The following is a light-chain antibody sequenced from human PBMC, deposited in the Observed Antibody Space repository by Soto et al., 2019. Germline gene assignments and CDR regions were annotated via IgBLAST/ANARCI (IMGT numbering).Light chain of an antibody. CDR3: CSYAGSSTWV. CDR2: EGS. Sequence: QSALTQPASVSGSPGQSITISCTGTSSDVGSYNLVSWYQNHPGKAPKLMIYEGSKRPSGASNRFSGSKSGNTASLTISGLQAEDEADYYCCSYAGSSTWVFGGGTKVTVL. V-gene: IGLV2-23*01. J-gene: IGLJ3*02. CDR1: SSDVGSYNL.